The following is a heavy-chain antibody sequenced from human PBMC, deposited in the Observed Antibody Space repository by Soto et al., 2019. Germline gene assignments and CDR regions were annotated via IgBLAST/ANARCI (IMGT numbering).Heavy chain of an antibody. CDR3: ARQSSGYTYGGGFDY. D-gene: IGHD5-18*01. J-gene: IGHJ4*02. V-gene: IGHV4-39*01. CDR1: GDSISSDSYY. Sequence: SETLSLTCTVSGDSISSDSYYWVWIRHPPGKGLECIGSVYYSGRTYYNPSLESRVTISVDTSKSQFSLNLRSVTAADTAVYYCARQSSGYTYGGGFDYWGQGTLVTV. CDR2: VYYSGRT.